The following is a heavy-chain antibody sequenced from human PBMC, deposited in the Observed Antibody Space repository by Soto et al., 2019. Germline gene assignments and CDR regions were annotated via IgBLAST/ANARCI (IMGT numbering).Heavy chain of an antibody. CDR2: IWYDGGEK. Sequence: QVQLVESGGGVVQPGGSLRLSCAASGFTFSSYGMHWDRQAPGKGLEWVAVIWYDGGEKYYADSVKGRFTISRDNSKNTLSLQMNNLSAEDTAVYYCARYVSSRYNNWIDPWGQGTLVTVSS. D-gene: IGHD6-13*01. CDR1: GFTFSSYG. CDR3: ARYVSSRYNNWIDP. V-gene: IGHV3-33*01. J-gene: IGHJ5*02.